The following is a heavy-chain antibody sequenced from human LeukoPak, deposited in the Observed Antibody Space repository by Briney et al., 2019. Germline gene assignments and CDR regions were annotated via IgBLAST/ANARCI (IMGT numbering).Heavy chain of an antibody. Sequence: ASVKVSCKASGYTFTSYAMNWVRQAPGQGLEWMGWINTNTGNPTYAQGFTGRFVFSLDTSVSTAYLQISSLKAEDTAVYYCASESERDSSGWSDAFDIWGQGTMVTVSS. CDR1: GYTFTSYA. CDR3: ASESERDSSGWSDAFDI. J-gene: IGHJ3*02. V-gene: IGHV7-4-1*02. CDR2: INTNTGNP. D-gene: IGHD6-19*01.